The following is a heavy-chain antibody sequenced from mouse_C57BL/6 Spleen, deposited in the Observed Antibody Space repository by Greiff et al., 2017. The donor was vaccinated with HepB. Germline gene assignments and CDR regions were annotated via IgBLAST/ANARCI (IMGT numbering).Heavy chain of an antibody. Sequence: QVQLQQSGAELVKPGASVKISCKASGYAFSSYWMNWVKQRPGKGLEWIGQIYPGDGDTNYNGKFKGKATLTADKYSSTAYMQLSSLTSEDSAVYFCAISNYGSSFYYWGQGATLTVSS. CDR2: IYPGDGDT. CDR1: GYAFSSYW. J-gene: IGHJ2*01. D-gene: IGHD1-1*01. V-gene: IGHV1-80*01. CDR3: AISNYGSSFYY.